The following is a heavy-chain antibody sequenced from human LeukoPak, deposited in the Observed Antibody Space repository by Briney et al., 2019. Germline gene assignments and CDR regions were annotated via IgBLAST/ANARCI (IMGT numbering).Heavy chain of an antibody. J-gene: IGHJ5*02. D-gene: IGHD3-9*01. CDR1: GYTFTNYH. Sequence: ASVKVSCKASGYTFTNYHITWVRQAPGQGLEWMGWISPYNGNTNYAQNLQGRVTMTTDTSTRTAYMELRSPRSDDTAVYYCARGDISWFDPWGQGTLVTVSS. CDR2: ISPYNGNT. V-gene: IGHV1-18*01. CDR3: ARGDISWFDP.